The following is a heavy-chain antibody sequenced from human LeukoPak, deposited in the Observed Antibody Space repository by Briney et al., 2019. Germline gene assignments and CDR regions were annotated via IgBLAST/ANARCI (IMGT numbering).Heavy chain of an antibody. V-gene: IGHV1-2*02. D-gene: IGHD3-22*01. CDR3: ARDRTPWVVVVIDHDAFDI. J-gene: IGHJ3*02. CDR2: INPNSGGT. CDR1: GYTFTGYY. Sequence: ASVKVSCTASGYTFTGYYMHWVRQAPGQGLEWMGWINPNSGGTNYAQKFQGRVTMTRDTSISKAYMELSRLRSDDTAVYYCARDRTPWVVVVIDHDAFDIWGQGTMVTVSS.